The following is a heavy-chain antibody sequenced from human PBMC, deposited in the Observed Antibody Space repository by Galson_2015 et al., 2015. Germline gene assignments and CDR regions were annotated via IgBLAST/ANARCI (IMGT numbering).Heavy chain of an antibody. CDR3: ARHQGDGYNYWPYYYGMDF. J-gene: IGHJ6*02. CDR1: GGSISSRSYY. V-gene: IGHV4-39*01. CDR2: IYYSGGT. D-gene: IGHD5-24*01. Sequence: SETLSLTCTVSGGSISSRSYYWGWIRQPPGKGLEWIGSIYYSGGTYYNPSLKSRVTISVGTSKNQFSLNLSSVTAADTALYYCARHQGDGYNYWPYYYGMDFWGQGTTVTVSS.